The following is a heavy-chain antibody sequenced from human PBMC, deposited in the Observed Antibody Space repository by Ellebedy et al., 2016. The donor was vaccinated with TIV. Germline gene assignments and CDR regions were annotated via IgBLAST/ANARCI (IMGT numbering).Heavy chain of an antibody. CDR3: ARDGAPGITIFGVVISEVDAFDI. CDR1: GFTFSNYN. J-gene: IGHJ3*02. Sequence: GGSLRLSCAASGFTFSNYNMNWVRQAPGKGLEWVSYINSSSSTIYYADSVKGRFTISRDNAKNSLYLQMKSLRDDDTAVYYCARDGAPGITIFGVVISEVDAFDIWGQGTMVTVSS. D-gene: IGHD3-3*01. CDR2: INSSSSTI. V-gene: IGHV3-48*02.